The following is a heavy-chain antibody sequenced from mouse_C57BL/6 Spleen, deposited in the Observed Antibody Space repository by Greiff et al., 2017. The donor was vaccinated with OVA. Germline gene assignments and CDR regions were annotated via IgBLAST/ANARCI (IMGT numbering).Heavy chain of an antibody. CDR3: ARRDDYDYFDY. D-gene: IGHD2-4*01. CDR2: IDPEDGET. CDR1: GFNIKDYY. V-gene: IGHV14-2*01. J-gene: IGHJ2*01. Sequence: EVKLMESGAELVKPGASVKLSCTASGFNIKDYYMHWVKQRTEQGLEWIGRIDPEDGETKYAPKFQCKATITADTSSNTAYLQLSSLTSEDTAVYYCARRDDYDYFDYWGQGTTLTVSS.